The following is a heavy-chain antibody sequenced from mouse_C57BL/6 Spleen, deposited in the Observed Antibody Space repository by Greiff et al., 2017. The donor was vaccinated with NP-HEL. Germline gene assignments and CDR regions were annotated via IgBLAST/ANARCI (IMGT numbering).Heavy chain of an antibody. CDR1: GFTFSSYA. CDR3: ALDSSRGFAY. J-gene: IGHJ3*01. CDR2: ISDGGSYT. V-gene: IGHV5-4*01. D-gene: IGHD3-2*02. Sequence: EVHLVESGGGLVKPGGSLKLSCAASGFTFSSYAMSWVRQTPEKRLEWVATISDGGSYTYYPDNVKGRFTISRDNAKNNLYLQMSHLKSEDTAMYYCALDSSRGFAYWGQGTLVTVSA.